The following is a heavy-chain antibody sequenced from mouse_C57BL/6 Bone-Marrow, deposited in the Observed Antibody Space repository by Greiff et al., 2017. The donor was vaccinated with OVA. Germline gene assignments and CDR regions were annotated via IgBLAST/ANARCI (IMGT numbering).Heavy chain of an antibody. CDR2: IYPGSGST. J-gene: IGHJ3*01. Sequence: QVQLKQPGAELVKPGASVKMSCKASGYTFTSYWITWVKQRPGQGLEWIGDIYPGSGSTNYNEKFKSKATLTVDTSSSTAYMQLSSLTSEDSAVYYCARSEGYDYDEGFAYWGQGTLVTVSA. D-gene: IGHD2-4*01. CDR1: GYTFTSYW. V-gene: IGHV1-55*01. CDR3: ARSEGYDYDEGFAY.